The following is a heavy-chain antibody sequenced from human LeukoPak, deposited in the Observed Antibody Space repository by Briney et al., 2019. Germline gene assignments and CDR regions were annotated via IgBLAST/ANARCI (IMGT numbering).Heavy chain of an antibody. CDR1: GGSIGYDY. V-gene: IGHV4-59*12. CDR2: VHYSGST. Sequence: SETLSLTCTVSGGSIGYDYWSWIRQPPGRGLEWIGYVHYSGSTNYSPSLKSRGTISVDTSKNQFSLKLSSVTAADTAVYYCARDSRGDSSGYYYRWYYFDYWGQGTLVTVSS. J-gene: IGHJ4*02. CDR3: ARDSRGDSSGYYYRWYYFDY. D-gene: IGHD3-22*01.